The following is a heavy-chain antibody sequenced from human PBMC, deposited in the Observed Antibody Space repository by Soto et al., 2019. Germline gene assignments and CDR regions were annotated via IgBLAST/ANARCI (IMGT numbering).Heavy chain of an antibody. J-gene: IGHJ4*02. D-gene: IGHD1-7*01. CDR2: IYWDDDK. CDR3: AHRLTLNSDWNYGRFDY. CDR1: GFSLTTYGVG. V-gene: IGHV2-5*02. Sequence: QITLKESGPTLVKPTQTLTLTCTFSGFSLTTYGVGVGWVRQPPGKALEWLALIYWDDDKRYSPSLKSRHTITKDPSKNHVVLTMTNMDPVDTATYYCAHRLTLNSDWNYGRFDYWGQGTLVTVSS.